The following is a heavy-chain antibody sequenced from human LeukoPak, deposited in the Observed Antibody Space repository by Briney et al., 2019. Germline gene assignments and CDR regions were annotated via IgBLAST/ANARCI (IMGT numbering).Heavy chain of an antibody. CDR1: GGSFSGYY. CDR2: INHSGST. Sequence: SETLSLTCAVYGGSFSGYYWSWIRHPPGKGLEWIGEINHSGSTNYNPSLKSRVTISVDTSKNQFSLKLSSVTAADTAVYYCARGNYDFWSGYYSRYYYYYYMDVWGKGTTVTVSS. V-gene: IGHV4-34*01. J-gene: IGHJ6*03. D-gene: IGHD3-3*01. CDR3: ARGNYDFWSGYYSRYYYYYYMDV.